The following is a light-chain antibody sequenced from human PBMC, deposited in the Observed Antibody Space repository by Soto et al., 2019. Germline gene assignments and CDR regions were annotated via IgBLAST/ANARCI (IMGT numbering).Light chain of an antibody. CDR1: QDITTY. V-gene: IGKV1-33*01. CDR3: QQYDSLPPT. Sequence: DIPMTQSPSSLSASVGDRVTITCQASQDITTYLNWYQQKPGKAPKLLIYDVTYLETGVPSRFSGSGSGTDFTFTISSLQPEDIATYYCQQYDSLPPTFGQGTRLEI. CDR2: DVT. J-gene: IGKJ5*01.